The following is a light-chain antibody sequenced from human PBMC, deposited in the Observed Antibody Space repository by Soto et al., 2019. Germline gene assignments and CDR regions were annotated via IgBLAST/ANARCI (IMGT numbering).Light chain of an antibody. J-gene: IGKJ2*01. V-gene: IGKV3-15*01. CDR3: QQYNNWPLEFT. Sequence: EIVMTQSPATLSVSPGERATLSCRASQSVSSNLVWYQQNPGQAPRLLIYGASTRATGIPARFSGSGSGTEFTLTISSLQSEDFAVYYCQQYNNWPLEFTFGQGTKLEIK. CDR1: QSVSSN. CDR2: GAS.